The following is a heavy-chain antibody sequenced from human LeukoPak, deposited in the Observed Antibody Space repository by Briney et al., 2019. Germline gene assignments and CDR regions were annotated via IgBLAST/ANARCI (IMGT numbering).Heavy chain of an antibody. CDR1: GFTFSSYG. J-gene: IGHJ3*02. D-gene: IGHD3-22*01. Sequence: GGSLRLSCAASGFTFSSYGMSWVRQAPGKGLEWVSAISGSGGSTYYADSVKGRFTIYRDNSKNTLYLQMNSLRVEDTAVYYCARGLFLSGYLDAFDIWGQGTVVTVSS. V-gene: IGHV3-23*01. CDR3: ARGLFLSGYLDAFDI. CDR2: ISGSGGST.